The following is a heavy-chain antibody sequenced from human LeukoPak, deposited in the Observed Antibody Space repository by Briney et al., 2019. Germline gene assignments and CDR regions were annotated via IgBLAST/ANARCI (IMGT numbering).Heavy chain of an antibody. Sequence: GGSLRLSFAASGFTFSSYGMHWVRQAPGKGLEWVAVIWYDGSNKYYADSVKGRFTISRDNSKNTLYLQMNSLRAEDTAVYYCARVGYDYYGMDVWGQGTTVTVSS. CDR2: IWYDGSNK. V-gene: IGHV3-33*01. D-gene: IGHD3-3*01. CDR3: ARVGYDYYGMDV. J-gene: IGHJ6*02. CDR1: GFTFSSYG.